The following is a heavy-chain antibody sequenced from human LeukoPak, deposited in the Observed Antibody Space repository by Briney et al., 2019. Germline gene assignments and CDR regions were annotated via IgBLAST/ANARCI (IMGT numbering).Heavy chain of an antibody. CDR2: ISPGDSDT. CDR3: ARHLDDSSGYYYRTMYYFDY. CDR1: GYSFTTYR. Sequence: GESLKISCKGSGYSFTTYRIGWVRQMPGKGLEWMGVISPGDSDTRYSPSFQGQVTISADKSISTAYLQWSSLKASDTAMYYCARHLDDSSGYYYRTMYYFDYWGQGTLVTVSS. J-gene: IGHJ4*02. D-gene: IGHD3-22*01. V-gene: IGHV5-51*01.